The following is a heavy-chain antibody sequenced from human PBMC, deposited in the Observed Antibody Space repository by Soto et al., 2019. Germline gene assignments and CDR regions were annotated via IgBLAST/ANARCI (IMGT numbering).Heavy chain of an antibody. CDR2: ISTYSGDT. J-gene: IGHJ5*02. Sequence: QVHLVQSGVEVKTPGASVKVSCQASGYTFFTYDISWVRQAPGQGLEWMGWISTYSGDTKYAQKFQGRVTMTTDSSTTTAYLKLSSLRSDDTAVYYSARHHGPTTTENWFDPWGQGTLVTVSS. D-gene: IGHD5-12*01. V-gene: IGHV1-18*01. CDR3: ARHHGPTTTENWFDP. CDR1: GYTFFTYD.